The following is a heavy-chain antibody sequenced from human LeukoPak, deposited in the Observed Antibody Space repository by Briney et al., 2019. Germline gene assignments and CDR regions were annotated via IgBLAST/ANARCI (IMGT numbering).Heavy chain of an antibody. V-gene: IGHV4-34*01. CDR2: INHSGST. CDR1: GGSFSGYY. D-gene: IGHD6-13*01. J-gene: IGHJ6*03. CDR3: ARNRDEKADIAAFYYYYYMDV. Sequence: SETLSLTCAVYGGSFSGYYWIWIRQPPGKGLEWIGEINHSGSTNYNPSLKSRVTISVDTSKNQFSLKLSSVTAADTAVYYCARNRDEKADIAAFYYYYYMDVWGKGTTVTVSS.